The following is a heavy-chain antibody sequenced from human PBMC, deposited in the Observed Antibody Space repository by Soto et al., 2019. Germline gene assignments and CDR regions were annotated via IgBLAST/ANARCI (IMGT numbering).Heavy chain of an antibody. D-gene: IGHD6-13*01. J-gene: IGHJ3*02. V-gene: IGHV4-59*01. CDR3: ARDGDYSSSWYGHAFDI. CDR2: IYYSGST. CDR1: GGSISSYY. Sequence: SETLSLTCTVSGGSISSYYWSWIRQPPGKGLEWIGYIYYSGSTNYNPSLKSRVTISVDTSKNQFSLKLSSVTAADTAVYYCARDGDYSSSWYGHAFDIWGQGTMVTVSS.